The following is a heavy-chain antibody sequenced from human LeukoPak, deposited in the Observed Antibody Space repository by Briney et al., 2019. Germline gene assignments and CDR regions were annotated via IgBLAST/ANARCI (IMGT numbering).Heavy chain of an antibody. CDR3: ARMRRRGYFDL. V-gene: IGHV4-34*01. J-gene: IGHJ2*01. Sequence: PSETLSLTCAVYGGSFSGYYWSWIRQAPGKGLEWIGEINHSGSTNYNPSLKSRVTISVDTSKNQFSLKLSSVTAADTAVYYCARMRRRGYFDLWGRGTLVTVSS. CDR1: GGSFSGYY. CDR2: INHSGST.